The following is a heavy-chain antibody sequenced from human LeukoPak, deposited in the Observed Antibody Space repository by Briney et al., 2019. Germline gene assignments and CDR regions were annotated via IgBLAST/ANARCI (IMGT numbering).Heavy chain of an antibody. CDR1: GFTFSSYV. V-gene: IGHV3-64D*06. Sequence: PGGSLRLSCSASGFTFSSYVMHWVRQAPGKGLEYVSVISSSGDSTYYADSVKSRFTISRDNSKNTLYLQMRSLRDEDTAVYYCVKRRAAGTYSFDIWGQGTMVTVSS. J-gene: IGHJ3*02. CDR3: VKRRAAGTYSFDI. CDR2: ISSSGDST. D-gene: IGHD6-13*01.